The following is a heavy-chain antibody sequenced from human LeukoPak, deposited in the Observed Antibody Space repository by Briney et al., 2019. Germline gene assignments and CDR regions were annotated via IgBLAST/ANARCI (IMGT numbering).Heavy chain of an antibody. CDR3: VKGRISEDGLDF. J-gene: IGHJ4*02. V-gene: IGHV3-23*01. Sequence: GGSLRLSCAASGFSFSTSPMSWVRQPPGKGLEWVSAMNNGPGATFYRDSVKGRFTISRDNSKNMLYLQMNSLRAEDTAVYYCVKGRISEDGLDFWGQGTLVTVSS. CDR2: MNNGPGAT. D-gene: IGHD6-13*01. CDR1: GFSFSTSP.